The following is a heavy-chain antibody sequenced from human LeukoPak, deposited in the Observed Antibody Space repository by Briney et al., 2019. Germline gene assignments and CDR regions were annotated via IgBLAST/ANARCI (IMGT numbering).Heavy chain of an antibody. V-gene: IGHV3-9*01. D-gene: IGHD3-10*01. Sequence: GGSLRLSCAASGFRFDGYAMHWVRQAPGEGLEWVSGISWNSDSIGYADSVKGRFTISRDNAKNSLYLQMNSLRAEDTAFYYCVTDTYYGSGSHHPRRFDYWGQGTLVTVSS. CDR3: VTDTYYGSGSHHPRRFDY. CDR1: GFRFDGYA. CDR2: ISWNSDSI. J-gene: IGHJ4*02.